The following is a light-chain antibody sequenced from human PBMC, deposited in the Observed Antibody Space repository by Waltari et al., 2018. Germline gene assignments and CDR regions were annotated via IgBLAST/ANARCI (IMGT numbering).Light chain of an antibody. CDR1: QDILSW. J-gene: IGKJ4*01. CDR3: QQADRLPLT. Sequence: DIQMTQSPTSVSASVGHRVTITCRASQDILSWLAWYQQKPGKAPKLLISAASGLESGVPSRFSGRGSGTDFTLTISSLQPEDFATYYCQQADRLPLTFGGGTKVEIK. CDR2: AAS. V-gene: IGKV1-12*01.